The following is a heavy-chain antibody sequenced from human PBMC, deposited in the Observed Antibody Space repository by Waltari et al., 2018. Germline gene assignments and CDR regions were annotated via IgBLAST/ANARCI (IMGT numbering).Heavy chain of an antibody. D-gene: IGHD3-10*01. CDR3: TKGGHVDF. Sequence: EVQLVESGGGLVQPGGSLRLSCVASGFPFSTYWMTWVRQAPGKGVEWVGNIKPDGSETYDVESVKGRFTISKDNAKNSLYLQMNNLRAEDTAVYYCTKGGHVDFCGPGSLVTVSS. CDR1: GFPFSTYW. J-gene: IGHJ4*02. V-gene: IGHV3-7*01. CDR2: IKPDGSET.